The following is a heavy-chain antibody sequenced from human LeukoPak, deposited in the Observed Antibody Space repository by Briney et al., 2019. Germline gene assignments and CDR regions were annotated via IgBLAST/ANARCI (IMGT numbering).Heavy chain of an antibody. V-gene: IGHV3-11*01. CDR3: ATDGAGFDT. Sequence: GSLRLSCAASGFTFNDYYMSWIRQAPGKGLEWLSYINIGGTNTHYADSVKDRFTISRDNAKKSLYLEMNNLRAEDTAVYYCATDGAGFDTWGQGVLVTVSS. J-gene: IGHJ5*02. CDR1: GFTFNDYY. CDR2: INIGGTNT.